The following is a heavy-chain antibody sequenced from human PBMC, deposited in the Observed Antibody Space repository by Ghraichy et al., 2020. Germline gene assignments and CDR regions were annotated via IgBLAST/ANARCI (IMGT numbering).Heavy chain of an antibody. J-gene: IGHJ4*02. Sequence: XETLSLTCTVSGGSISSSTYYWGWIRQPPGKGLEWIGSINNSGSTYHSPSLKSRVTISIDTSKNQFSLKLSSVTAADTAVYYCASDQYNKSWYKYWGQGIXVTVSS. CDR1: GGSISSSTYY. D-gene: IGHD6-13*01. CDR2: INNSGST. CDR3: ASDQYNKSWYKY. V-gene: IGHV4-39*07.